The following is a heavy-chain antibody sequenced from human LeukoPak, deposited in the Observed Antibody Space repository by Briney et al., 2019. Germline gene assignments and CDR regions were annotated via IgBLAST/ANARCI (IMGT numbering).Heavy chain of an antibody. J-gene: IGHJ4*02. CDR2: IRYDGSNK. Sequence: PGGSLRLSCAASGFTFSSYGMHWVRQAPGKGLEWVAFIRYDGSNKYYADSVKGRFTISRDNSKNTLYLQMNSLRAEDTAVYYCAEDSRRFLEWSDFDYWGQGTLVTVSS. D-gene: IGHD3-3*01. CDR3: AEDSRRFLEWSDFDY. V-gene: IGHV3-30*02. CDR1: GFTFSSYG.